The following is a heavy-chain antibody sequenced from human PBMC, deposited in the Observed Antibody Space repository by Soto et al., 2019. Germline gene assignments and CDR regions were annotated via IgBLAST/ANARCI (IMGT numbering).Heavy chain of an antibody. CDR1: GYTFTSYY. J-gene: IGHJ4*02. CDR2: INPSGGST. D-gene: IGHD6-19*01. Sequence: ASVKVSCKACGYTFTSYYMQWVRQEHGQGLEWMGIINPSGGSTSYAQKFQGRVTMTRDTSTSTVYMELSSLRSEDTAVYYCAKGGRQWLVTSDFNYWGQGALVTVSS. CDR3: AKGGRQWLVTSDFNY. V-gene: IGHV1-46*01.